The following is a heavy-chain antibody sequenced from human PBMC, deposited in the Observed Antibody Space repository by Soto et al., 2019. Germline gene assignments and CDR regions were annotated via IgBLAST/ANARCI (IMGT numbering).Heavy chain of an antibody. J-gene: IGHJ4*02. V-gene: IGHV3-23*01. CDR2: ISGGGSGT. CDR3: AKEVMYSGYEGYFAS. CDR1: GFTFNNYA. Sequence: EVQLLESGGGLVQPGGSLRLSCAVSGFTFNNYAMSWVRQAPGKGLEWVSAISGGGSGTYYADSVKGRFTISRDNSKNTLYLQMNSLRVEDTAVYYCAKEVMYSGYEGYFASWGQGSLVTVSS. D-gene: IGHD5-12*01.